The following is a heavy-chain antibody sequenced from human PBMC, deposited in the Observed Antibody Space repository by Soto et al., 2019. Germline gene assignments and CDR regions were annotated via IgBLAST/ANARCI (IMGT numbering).Heavy chain of an antibody. CDR1: GGSISSSNW. J-gene: IGHJ5*02. V-gene: IGHV4-4*02. D-gene: IGHD3-3*01. Sequence: SETLSLTCAVSGGSISSSNWWSWVRQPPGKGLEWIGEIYHSGSTNYNPSLKSRVTISVDTSKNQFSLKLSSVTAADTAVYYCARGSSGYYRVKANWFDPWGQGTLVTVSS. CDR3: ARGSSGYYRVKANWFDP. CDR2: IYHSGST.